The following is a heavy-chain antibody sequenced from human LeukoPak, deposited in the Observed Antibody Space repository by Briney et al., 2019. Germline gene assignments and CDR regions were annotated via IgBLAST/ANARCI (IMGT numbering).Heavy chain of an antibody. CDR1: GASISRYY. CDR2: IYTSGSA. Sequence: SETLSLTCTVSGASISRYYGSWIRQPAGKGLEWIGRIYTSGSANNNPSLNSRVFMSVATSKTQVSLRLSSVTAADTAMYSCASRGDGKNYDAFDVWGQGTMVTVSS. J-gene: IGHJ3*01. V-gene: IGHV4-4*07. D-gene: IGHD5-24*01. CDR3: ASRGDGKNYDAFDV.